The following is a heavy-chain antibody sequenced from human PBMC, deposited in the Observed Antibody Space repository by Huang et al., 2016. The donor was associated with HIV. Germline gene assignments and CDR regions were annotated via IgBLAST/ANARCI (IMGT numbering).Heavy chain of an antibody. V-gene: IGHV4-39*01. Sequence: QLQLQESGPGLVKPSDTLSLNCTISGGSIKSRNYYWGWVRQAPGKGVEWIGDIYYSGSPYYNPSLRSRVSLSVDTSKNQVTLKVNALIAADTAVYYCARRQGSGYYFYFDYWGRGIPVTVSA. CDR3: ARRQGSGYYFYFDY. J-gene: IGHJ4*02. CDR2: IYYSGSP. CDR1: GGSIKSRNYY. D-gene: IGHD3-22*01.